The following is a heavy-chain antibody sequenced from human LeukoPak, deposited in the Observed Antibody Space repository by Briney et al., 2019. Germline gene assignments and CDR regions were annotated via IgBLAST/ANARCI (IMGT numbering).Heavy chain of an antibody. CDR3: ASPPLGRPPSGWYFDY. Sequence: PGGSLRLSCAASGFTFSSYGMGWIRQPPGKGLEWIGSIYYSGSTYYNPSLKSRVTISVDTSKNQFSLKLSSVTAADTAVYYCASPPLGRPPSGWYFDYWGQGTLVTVSS. D-gene: IGHD6-19*01. J-gene: IGHJ4*02. CDR2: IYYSGST. CDR1: GFTFSSYG. V-gene: IGHV4-39*01.